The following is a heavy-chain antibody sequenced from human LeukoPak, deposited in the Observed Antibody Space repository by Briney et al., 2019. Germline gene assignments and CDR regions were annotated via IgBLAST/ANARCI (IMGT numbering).Heavy chain of an antibody. CDR3: AKLLEGVVPAAIHHDDY. V-gene: IGHV3-23*01. D-gene: IGHD2-2*01. Sequence: PGGSLRLSCAASGFTFSSYAMSWFRQAPGKGLEWVSAISGSGGSTYYADPVKGRFTISRDNSKNTLYLQMNSLRAEDTAVYYCAKLLEGVVPAAIHHDDYWGQGTLVTVSS. CDR1: GFTFSSYA. J-gene: IGHJ4*02. CDR2: ISGSGGST.